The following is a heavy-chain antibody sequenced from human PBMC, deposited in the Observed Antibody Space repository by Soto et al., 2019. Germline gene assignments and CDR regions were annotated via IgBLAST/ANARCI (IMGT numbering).Heavy chain of an antibody. D-gene: IGHD2-15*01. CDR1: GFTFSNNG. CDR2: ISSDGSKK. J-gene: IGHJ4*02. V-gene: IGHV3-30*03. Sequence: QVQLVESGGGVVQPGRSLRLSCVASGFTFSNNGIHWVRQAPGKGLEWVAVISSDGSKKYYADSVKGRFTISRDNSKNTLYLQMNSLRAECTAVYYCAMDLYGGSSRFDYWGQGTLVTVSS. CDR3: AMDLYGGSSRFDY.